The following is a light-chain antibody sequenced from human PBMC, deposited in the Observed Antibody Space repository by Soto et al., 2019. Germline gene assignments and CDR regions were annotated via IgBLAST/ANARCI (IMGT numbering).Light chain of an antibody. V-gene: IGKV3-20*01. CDR1: HTISSSY. CDR2: GIS. J-gene: IGKJ1*01. Sequence: EIVLTQSPCTLSLSPGDRATLSCRASHTISSSYLAWYQQKPGQAPRLLMYGISRRATGIPDRFSGSGSGTDFTLTITRLEPEDFAVYYCQQYVTSSPRTFGQGTKVEIK. CDR3: QQYVTSSPRT.